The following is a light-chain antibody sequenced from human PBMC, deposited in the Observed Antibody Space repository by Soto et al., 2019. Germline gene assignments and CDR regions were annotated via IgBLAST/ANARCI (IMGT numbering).Light chain of an antibody. CDR1: QGISSY. V-gene: IGKV1-8*01. J-gene: IGKJ4*01. CDR3: QQYYSYPF. Sequence: IRMTQSPSSFSASTGDRVTITCRASQGISSYLAWYQQKPGKAPKLPIYAASTLQSGVPSRFSGSGSGTDFTLTISCLQSEDFATYYCQQYYSYPFFGGGTKVEIK. CDR2: AAS.